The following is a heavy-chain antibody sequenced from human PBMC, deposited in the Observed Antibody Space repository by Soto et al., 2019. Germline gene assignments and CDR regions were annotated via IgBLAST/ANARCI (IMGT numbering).Heavy chain of an antibody. CDR3: AKGGSYSYYYYGMDV. CDR1: GFTFSSYA. V-gene: IGHV3-23*01. J-gene: IGHJ6*02. D-gene: IGHD1-26*01. Sequence: GGSLGLSCAASGFTFSSYAMSWVRQAPGKGLEWVSAISGSGGSTYYADSVKGRFTISRDNSKNTPYLQMNSLRAEDTAVYYCAKGGSYSYYYYGMDVWGQGTTVTVSS. CDR2: ISGSGGST.